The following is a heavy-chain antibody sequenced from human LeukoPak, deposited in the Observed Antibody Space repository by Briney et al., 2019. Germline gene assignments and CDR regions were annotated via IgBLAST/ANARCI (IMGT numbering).Heavy chain of an antibody. CDR3: AKDWNYDGSGSFWD. CDR2: INGDGSNV. V-gene: IGHV3-74*01. D-gene: IGHD3-10*01. J-gene: IGHJ4*02. CDR1: GFVFSDYY. Sequence: GGSLGLSCSASGFVFSDYYMHWVRQAPGKGLVWVSHINGDGSNVNYADSVKGRFTISRDNAKNSLYLQMNSLRAEDTALYYCAKDWNYDGSGSFWDWGQGTLVTVSS.